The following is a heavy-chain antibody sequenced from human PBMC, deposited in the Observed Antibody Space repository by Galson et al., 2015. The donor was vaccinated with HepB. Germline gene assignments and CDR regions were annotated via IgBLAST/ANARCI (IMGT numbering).Heavy chain of an antibody. CDR1: GFTFDDYA. D-gene: IGHD6-13*01. J-gene: IGHJ3*02. CDR2: ISWNSGYI. Sequence: SLRLSCAASGFTFDDYAMHWVRQAPGKGLEWVSGISWNSGYIGYADSVKGRFTISRDNAKNSLDLQMNSLRAEDTALYYCAKVASSWYSGAFDIWGQGTKVTVSP. CDR3: AKVASSWYSGAFDI. V-gene: IGHV3-9*01.